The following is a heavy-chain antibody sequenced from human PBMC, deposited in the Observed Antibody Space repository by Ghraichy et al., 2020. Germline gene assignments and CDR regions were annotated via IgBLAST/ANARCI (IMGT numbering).Heavy chain of an antibody. D-gene: IGHD6-13*01. V-gene: IGHV1-46*01. CDR1: GYTFTSYH. J-gene: IGHJ4*02. Sequence: ASVKVSCKASGYTFTSYHMHWLRQAPGQGLEWMGIINPSGGSTSYAQKFQGRVTMTKDTSTSTVYMELSSLRSEDTAVYYWARERVVAAADTGGFDYWGQGTLVTVSS. CDR2: INPSGGST. CDR3: ARERVVAAADTGGFDY.